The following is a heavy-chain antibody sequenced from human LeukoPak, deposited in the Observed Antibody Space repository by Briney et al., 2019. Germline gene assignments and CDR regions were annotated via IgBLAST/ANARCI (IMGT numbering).Heavy chain of an antibody. Sequence: GGSLRLSCAASGSTFSDYYMSWIRQAPGKGLEWVSYISSSGSNKYYADSVKGRFTISRDNAKNSLYLQMNSLRAEDTAVYYCARDYCSGGSCYPMNYNYGMDVWGQGTTVTVSS. J-gene: IGHJ6*02. CDR2: ISSSGSNK. CDR3: ARDYCSGGSCYPMNYNYGMDV. CDR1: GSTFSDYY. D-gene: IGHD2-15*01. V-gene: IGHV3-11*01.